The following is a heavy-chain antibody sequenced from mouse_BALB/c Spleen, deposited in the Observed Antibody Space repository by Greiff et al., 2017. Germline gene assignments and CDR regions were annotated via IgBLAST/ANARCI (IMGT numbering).Heavy chain of an antibody. V-gene: IGHV10-1*02. D-gene: IGHD1-2*01. CDR1: GFTFNTYA. CDR2: IRSKSNNYAT. CDR3: GVTTATNAMDD. Sequence: EVKLVESGGGLVQPKGSLKLSCAASGFTFNTYAMNWVRQAPGKGLEWVARIRSKSNNYATYYADSVKDRFTISRDDSQSMLYLQMNNLKTEDTAMYDCGVTTATNAMDDWGQGTSVTVAS. J-gene: IGHJ4*01.